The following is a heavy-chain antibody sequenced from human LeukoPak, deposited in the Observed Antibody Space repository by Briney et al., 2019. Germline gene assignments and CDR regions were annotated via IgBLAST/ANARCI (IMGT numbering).Heavy chain of an antibody. CDR3: AREYCTNGVCYMNWFDP. D-gene: IGHD2-8*01. CDR1: GYTFTSYA. J-gene: IGHJ5*02. V-gene: IGHV7-4-1*02. Sequence: ASVKVSCKASGYTFTSYAMNWVRQAPGQGLEWMGWINTNTGNPTYARGFTGRFVFSLDTSVSTAYLQISSLKAEDTAVYYCAREYCTNGVCYMNWFDPWGQGTLVTVSS. CDR2: INTNTGNP.